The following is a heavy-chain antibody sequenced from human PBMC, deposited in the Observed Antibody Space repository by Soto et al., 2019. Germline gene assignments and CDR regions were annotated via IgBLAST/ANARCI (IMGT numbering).Heavy chain of an antibody. D-gene: IGHD6-19*01. J-gene: IGHJ4*02. CDR1: GFTFSSYG. CDR3: AKDHIAVAGTGTVIDY. Sequence: GGSLRLSCAASGFTFSSYGMHWVRQAPGKGLEWVAVISYDGSNKYYADSVKGRFTISRDNSKNTLYLQMNSLRAEDTAVYYCAKDHIAVAGTGTVIDYWGQGTLVTVSS. V-gene: IGHV3-30*18. CDR2: ISYDGSNK.